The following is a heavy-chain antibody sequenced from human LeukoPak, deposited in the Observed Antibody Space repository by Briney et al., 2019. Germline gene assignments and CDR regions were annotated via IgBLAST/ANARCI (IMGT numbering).Heavy chain of an antibody. V-gene: IGHV3-7*01. CDR2: IKQDGSEK. CDR1: GFTFSSYV. Sequence: GGSLRLSCAASGFTFSSYVMSWVRQAPGKGLEWVANIKQDGSEKYYVDSVKGRFTISRDNAKNSLYLQMNSLRAEDTAVYYCARDGSGSYYYYYGMDVWGQGTTVTVSS. CDR3: ARDGSGSYYYYYGMDV. J-gene: IGHJ6*02. D-gene: IGHD3-10*01.